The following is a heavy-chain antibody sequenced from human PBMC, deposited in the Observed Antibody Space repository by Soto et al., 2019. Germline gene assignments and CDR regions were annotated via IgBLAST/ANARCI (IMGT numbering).Heavy chain of an antibody. CDR2: ISWNSNII. CDR1: GFTFDDYA. CDR3: AKGGPDGFCSGGRCYFDC. Sequence: EVQLVESGGGLVQPGRSLRLSCAASGFTFDDYAMHWVRRVPGKGLEWVSSISWNSNIIGYADSVKGRFTISRDNAKNSLYLQMNSLRAEDTALYYCAKGGPDGFCSGGRCYFDCWGQGTLVTVSS. V-gene: IGHV3-9*01. D-gene: IGHD2-15*01. J-gene: IGHJ4*02.